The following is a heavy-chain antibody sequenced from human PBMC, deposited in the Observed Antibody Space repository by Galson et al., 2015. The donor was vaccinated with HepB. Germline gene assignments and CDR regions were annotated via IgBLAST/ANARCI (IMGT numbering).Heavy chain of an antibody. CDR1: GFTFSSYA. V-gene: IGHV3-23*01. J-gene: IGHJ4*02. D-gene: IGHD3-3*01. CDR3: AKVTAYYDFWSAPDEGAWVDY. Sequence: SLRLSCAASGFTFSSYAMSWVRQAPGKGLEWVSAISGSGGSTYYADSVKGRFTISRDNSKNTLYLQMNSLRAEDTAVYYCAKVTAYYDFWSAPDEGAWVDYWGQGTLVTVPS. CDR2: ISGSGGST.